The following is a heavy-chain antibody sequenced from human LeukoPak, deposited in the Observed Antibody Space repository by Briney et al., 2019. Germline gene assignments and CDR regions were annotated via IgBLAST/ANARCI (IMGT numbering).Heavy chain of an antibody. V-gene: IGHV3-48*03. D-gene: IGHD3-9*01. CDR3: ARDPDPQYYDILTGYYDYYYYMDV. Sequence: GGSLRLSCAASGFTFSSYEMNWVRQAPGKGLEWVSYISSSGSTIYYADSVKGRFTISRDNAKNSLYLQMNSLRAEDTAVYYCARDPDPQYYDILTGYYDYYYYMDVWGKGTTVTVSS. CDR1: GFTFSSYE. J-gene: IGHJ6*03. CDR2: ISSSGSTI.